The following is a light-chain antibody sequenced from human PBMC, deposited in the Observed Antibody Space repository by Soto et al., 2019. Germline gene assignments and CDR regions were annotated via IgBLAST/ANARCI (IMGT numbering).Light chain of an antibody. CDR2: NSN. V-gene: IGLV1-44*01. CDR1: RSDIGSNF. Sequence: QSVLSQPPSASFTPGQTVIISCSGSRSDIGSNFVNWYQHLPGTAPKLLIYNSNQRPSGVPDRFSGSKSGTSASLAISGLQSEDEADYYCAAWDDSLTGPVFGTGTKVTVL. J-gene: IGLJ1*01. CDR3: AAWDDSLTGPV.